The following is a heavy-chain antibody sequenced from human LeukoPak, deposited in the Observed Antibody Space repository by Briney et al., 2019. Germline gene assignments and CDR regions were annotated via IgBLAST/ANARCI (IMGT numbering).Heavy chain of an antibody. CDR2: INPNTGGT. D-gene: IGHD3-22*01. CDR3: ARDLLGYYDSSGYYWSNDY. Sequence: ASVKVSCKASGYMFTGYYFHWVRQAPGQGLEWMGRINPNTGGTNYAQKFQGRVTLTRDTPISTVYMELSGLRSDDTAVYYCARDLLGYYDSSGYYWSNDYWGQGTLVTVSS. V-gene: IGHV1-2*06. CDR1: GYMFTGYY. J-gene: IGHJ4*02.